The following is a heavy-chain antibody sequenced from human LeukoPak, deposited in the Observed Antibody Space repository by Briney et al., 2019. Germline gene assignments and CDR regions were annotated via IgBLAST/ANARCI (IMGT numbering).Heavy chain of an antibody. CDR1: GFTFSDYY. CDR2: IWYDGSNK. J-gene: IGHJ4*02. V-gene: IGHV3-33*08. CDR3: ARATGGSGTFNY. D-gene: IGHD1-26*01. Sequence: GGSLRLSCAASGFTFSDYYMTWVRQAPGKGLEWVAVIWYDGSNKYYADSVKGRFTISRDNSKNTLYLQMNSLRAEDTAVYYCARATGGSGTFNYWGQGTLVTVSS.